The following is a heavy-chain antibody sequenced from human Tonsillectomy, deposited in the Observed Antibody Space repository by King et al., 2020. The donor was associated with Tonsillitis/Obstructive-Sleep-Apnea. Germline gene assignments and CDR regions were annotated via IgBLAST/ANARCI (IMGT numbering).Heavy chain of an antibody. V-gene: IGHV3-30*18. CDR3: AKGGEAFDY. CDR2: ISYDGSNK. Sequence: VQLVESGGGEVQPGRSLRLSCAVSGFTFSSYGMHWVRQAPGKGLEWVAVISYDGSNKYYADSVKGRFTISRDNSKNTLYLQMNSLRAEDTAVYYCAKGGEAFDYWGQGTLVTVSS. CDR1: GFTFSSYG. D-gene: IGHD3-16*01. J-gene: IGHJ4*02.